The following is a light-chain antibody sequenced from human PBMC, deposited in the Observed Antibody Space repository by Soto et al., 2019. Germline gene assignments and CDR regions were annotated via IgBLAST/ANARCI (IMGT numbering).Light chain of an antibody. CDR2: DVS. CDR3: GSYTTSSNYV. V-gene: IGLV2-14*01. Sequence: QSVLTQPASVSVSPGQSITISCTGTSSDVGAYNYVSWYQQHPGKAPKLMIYDVSHRPSGVSHRFSGSKSGNTASLTISGLQAEDEADYYCGSYTTSSNYVFGTGTKVTV. CDR1: SSDVGAYNY. J-gene: IGLJ1*01.